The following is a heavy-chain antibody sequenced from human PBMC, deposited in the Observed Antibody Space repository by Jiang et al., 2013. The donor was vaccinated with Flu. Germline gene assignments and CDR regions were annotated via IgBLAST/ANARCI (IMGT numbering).Heavy chain of an antibody. CDR1: GGSISSYY. CDR3: ARVKGYDFWSGLNWFDP. D-gene: IGHD3-3*01. Sequence: PGLVKPSETLSLTCTVSGGSISSYYWSWIRQPPGKGLEWIGYIYYSGSTNYNPSLKSRVTISVDTSKNQFSLKLSSVTAADTAVYYCARVKGYDFWSGLNWFDPWGQGTLVTVSS. J-gene: IGHJ5*02. CDR2: IYYSGST. V-gene: IGHV4-59*01.